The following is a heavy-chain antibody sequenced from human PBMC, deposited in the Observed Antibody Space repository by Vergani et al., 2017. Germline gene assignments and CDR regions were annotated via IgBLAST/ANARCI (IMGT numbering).Heavy chain of an antibody. CDR2: ISSSSSYT. Sequence: VQLVESGGGLVKPGGSLRLSCAASGFTFSDYYMSWIRQAPGKGLEWVSYISSSSSYTNYADSVKGRFTISRDNAKNSLYLQMNSLRAEDTAVYYCARDAPXVVVPAARTYYYYGMDVWGQGTTVTVSS. D-gene: IGHD2-2*01. V-gene: IGHV3-11*05. CDR3: ARDAPXVVVPAARTYYYYGMDV. J-gene: IGHJ6*02. CDR1: GFTFSDYY.